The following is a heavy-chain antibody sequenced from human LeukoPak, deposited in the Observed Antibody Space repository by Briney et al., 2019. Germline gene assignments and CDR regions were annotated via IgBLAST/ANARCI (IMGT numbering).Heavy chain of an antibody. J-gene: IGHJ4*02. D-gene: IGHD2-8*01. CDR2: ISSSGSTI. Sequence: LTCAVYGGSFSGYYWSWIRQAPGKGLEWVSYISSSGSTIYYADSVKGRFTISRDNAKNSLYLQMNSLRAEDTAVYYCASSKGYADYWGQGTLVTVSS. CDR3: ASSKGYADY. V-gene: IGHV3-11*01. CDR1: GGSFSGYY.